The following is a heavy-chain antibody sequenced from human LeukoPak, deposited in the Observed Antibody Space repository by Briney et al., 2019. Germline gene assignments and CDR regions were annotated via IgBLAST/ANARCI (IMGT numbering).Heavy chain of an antibody. Sequence: PSETLSLTCAVYGGSFSGYYWSWIRPPPGKGLEWIGEINHSGSTNYNPSLKSRVTISVDTSKNQFSLKLSSVTAADTAVYYCARTHFPRGYFDYWGQGTLVTVSS. V-gene: IGHV4-34*01. CDR2: INHSGST. J-gene: IGHJ4*02. CDR1: GGSFSGYY. CDR3: ARTHFPRGYFDY.